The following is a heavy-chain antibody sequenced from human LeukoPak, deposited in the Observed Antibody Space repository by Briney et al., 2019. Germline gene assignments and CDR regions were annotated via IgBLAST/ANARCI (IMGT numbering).Heavy chain of an antibody. CDR1: GFTFSNYG. D-gene: IGHD1-26*01. CDR2: IRYDGSNK. V-gene: IGHV3-30*02. J-gene: IGHJ3*02. Sequence: GGSLRLSCAASGFTFSNYGMHWVRQAPGKGREWGASIRYDGSNKYNAAPAKGRFTISRDNSKRTMYLQMKRLRAEHTDVYYCAKKTIVGATVDAFDIWGQGTMVTVSS. CDR3: AKKTIVGATVDAFDI.